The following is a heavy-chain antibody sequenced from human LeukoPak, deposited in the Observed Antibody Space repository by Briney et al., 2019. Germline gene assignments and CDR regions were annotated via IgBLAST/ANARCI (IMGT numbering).Heavy chain of an antibody. V-gene: IGHV3-30*04. CDR3: ARGHTAVTRHFDF. CDR1: GFTLSSYA. CDR2: ISHDGKNT. Sequence: GGSLRLSCAASGFTLSSYAMHWVGQAPGKGLEWVALISHDGKNTYYADSVKGRFTISRDNSKNTLYVQMNTLRVEDTAVYYCARGHTAVTRHFDFWGQGTLVTVSS. D-gene: IGHD4-17*01. J-gene: IGHJ4*02.